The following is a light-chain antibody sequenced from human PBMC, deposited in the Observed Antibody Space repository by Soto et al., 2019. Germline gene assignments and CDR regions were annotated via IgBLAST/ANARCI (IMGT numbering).Light chain of an antibody. CDR3: TSYTSSTTLV. V-gene: IGLV2-18*02. Sequence: QSALTQPPSVSGTPGQSVTISCTGTSSDIGAYTRVSWYQQPPGTAPKLMIYEVSNRPSGVPDRFSGSKSGNTASLTISGLQAEDETDYYCTSYTSSTTLVFGGGTQLTVL. CDR2: EVS. J-gene: IGLJ2*01. CDR1: SSDIGAYTR.